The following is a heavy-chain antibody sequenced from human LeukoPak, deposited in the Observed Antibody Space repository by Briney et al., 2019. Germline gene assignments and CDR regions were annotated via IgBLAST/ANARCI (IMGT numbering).Heavy chain of an antibody. CDR3: AKDGLGCDSTSCPLVY. J-gene: IGHJ4*02. V-gene: IGHV1-2*02. CDR2: INPNSGGT. D-gene: IGHD2-2*01. CDR1: GYTFTGYY. Sequence: ASVKVSCKASGYTFTGYYIYWVRQAPGQGLEWMGRINPNSGGTNYAQKFQGRVTMTRDTSISTAYMELSRLKSDDTAVYYCAKDGLGCDSTSCPLVYWGQGTLVAVSS.